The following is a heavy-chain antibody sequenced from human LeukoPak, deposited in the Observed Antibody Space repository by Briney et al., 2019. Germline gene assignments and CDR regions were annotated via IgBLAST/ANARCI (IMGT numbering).Heavy chain of an antibody. D-gene: IGHD2-2*01. CDR3: ARARCPSCTLDY. J-gene: IGHJ4*02. CDR2: IYYSGST. CDR1: GGSISSYY. Sequence: SETLPLTCTVSGGSISSYYWNWIRQPPGKGLEWIGYIYYSGSTNYNPSLKSRVTISVDTSKNQFSLKLSSVTAAGTAVYYCARARCPSCTLDYWGQGTLVTVSS. V-gene: IGHV4-59*01.